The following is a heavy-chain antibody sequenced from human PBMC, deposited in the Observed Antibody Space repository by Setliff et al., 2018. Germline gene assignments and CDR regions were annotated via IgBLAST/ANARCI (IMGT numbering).Heavy chain of an antibody. D-gene: IGHD4-4*01. J-gene: IGHJ4*02. Sequence: GGSLRLSCATSGFTFSSYAMNWVRQAPGKGLEWVSAMSASGTSTYHADSVKGRFTISGDNSRNTLYLQMKSLRAEDTAIYYCATSTITTYYFDYWGQGTLVTVSS. CDR2: MSASGTST. CDR3: ATSTITTYYFDY. V-gene: IGHV3-23*01. CDR1: GFTFSSYA.